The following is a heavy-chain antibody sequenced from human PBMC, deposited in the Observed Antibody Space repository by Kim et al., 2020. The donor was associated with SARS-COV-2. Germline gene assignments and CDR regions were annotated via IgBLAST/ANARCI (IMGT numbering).Heavy chain of an antibody. CDR3: ARGTNWFDL. Sequence: SSITYADAVKGRFTISRDNVRNTLLLEMNSLRAEDTGVYYCARGTNWFDLWGQGTLVTVSS. V-gene: IGHV3-74*01. J-gene: IGHJ5*02. CDR2: SSI.